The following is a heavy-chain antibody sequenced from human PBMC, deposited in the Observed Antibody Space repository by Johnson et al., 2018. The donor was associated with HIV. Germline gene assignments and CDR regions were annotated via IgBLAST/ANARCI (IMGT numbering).Heavy chain of an antibody. D-gene: IGHD6-6*01. CDR1: GFTVSSNY. J-gene: IGHJ3*02. V-gene: IGHV3-66*01. Sequence: VQLVESGGGVVQPGGSLRLSCAASGFTVSSNYMSWVRQAPGKGLEWVSVIYSGGSTYYADSLEGRFTISRDNSKNTLYLQMNSLRAEDTAVYYCAKDQLSEHLVLRSAFDIWGQGTMVTVSS. CDR3: AKDQLSEHLVLRSAFDI. CDR2: IYSGGST.